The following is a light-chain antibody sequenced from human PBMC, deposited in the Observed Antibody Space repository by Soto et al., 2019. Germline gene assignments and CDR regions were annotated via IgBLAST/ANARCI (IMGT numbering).Light chain of an antibody. CDR2: DAS. V-gene: IGKV3-11*01. J-gene: IGKJ4*01. CDR1: QSVSSN. CDR3: QQRRDFYT. Sequence: EIVLTQSPGTLSLSPGERATLSCRASQSVSSNLAWYQQKRGQAPRLLIYDASNRATGVPARFSGSGSETDFTLTISSLEPEDFAVYYCQQRRDFYTFGGGTKVDIK.